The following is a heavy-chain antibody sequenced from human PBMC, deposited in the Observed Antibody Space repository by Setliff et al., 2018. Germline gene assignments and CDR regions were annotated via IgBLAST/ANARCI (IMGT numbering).Heavy chain of an antibody. CDR3: ARNPDFLQYSFDL. Sequence: PSEPLSLTCTVSGGSISNSTFYWGWIRQPPGKGLEWIGSINYYGSIFDDGTTYSTYYNPSLKSRATISIDTSKSQFSLKLSSMTAADTALYYCARNPDFLQYSFDLWGRGTLVTVSS. V-gene: IGHV4-39*07. D-gene: IGHD5-12*01. CDR2: INYYGSIFDDGTTYST. J-gene: IGHJ2*01. CDR1: GGSISNSTFY.